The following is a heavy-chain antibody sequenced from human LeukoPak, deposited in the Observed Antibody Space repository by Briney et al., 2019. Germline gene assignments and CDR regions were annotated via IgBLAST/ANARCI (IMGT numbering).Heavy chain of an antibody. Sequence: GGSLRLSCAASGFTFSSYAMSWVRQAPGKGLEWVSAISGSGGSTYYADSVKGRFTISRDNSKNTLYLQMDSLRAEDTAVYYCAKDIYSSSSYYFDYWGQGTLVTVSS. CDR2: ISGSGGST. D-gene: IGHD6-6*01. CDR3: AKDIYSSSSYYFDY. CDR1: GFTFSSYA. J-gene: IGHJ4*02. V-gene: IGHV3-23*01.